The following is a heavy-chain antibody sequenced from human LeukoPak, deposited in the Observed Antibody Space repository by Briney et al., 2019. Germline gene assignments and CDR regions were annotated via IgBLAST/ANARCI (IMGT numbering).Heavy chain of an antibody. CDR3: ARDIAWGYCSSTSCYGPDY. V-gene: IGHV3-21*01. CDR1: GFTFSSYS. Sequence: GGSLRLSCAASGFTFSSYSMNWVRQAPGKGLEWVSSISSSSSYIYYADSVKGRFTISRDNAKNSLYLQMNSLRAEDTAVYYCARDIAWGYCSSTSCYGPDYWGQGTLVTVSS. D-gene: IGHD2-2*01. J-gene: IGHJ4*02. CDR2: ISSSSSYI.